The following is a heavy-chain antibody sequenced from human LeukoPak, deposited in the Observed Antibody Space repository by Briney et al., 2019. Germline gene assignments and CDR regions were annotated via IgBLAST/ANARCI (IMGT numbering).Heavy chain of an antibody. D-gene: IGHD3-22*01. V-gene: IGHV4-34*01. Sequence: PSETLSLTCAVYGGSFSGYYWSWIRQPPGKGLEWIGEINHSGSTNYNPSLKSRVTISVDTSKNQFSLKLSSVTAADTAVYYCARRLRTNYDSSGYLLNPWGQGTLVTVSS. CDR1: GGSFSGYY. CDR3: ARRLRTNYDSSGYLLNP. CDR2: INHSGST. J-gene: IGHJ5*02.